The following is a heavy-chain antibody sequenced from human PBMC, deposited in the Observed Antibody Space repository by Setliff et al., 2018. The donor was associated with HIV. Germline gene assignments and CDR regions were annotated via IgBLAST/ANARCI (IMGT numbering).Heavy chain of an antibody. V-gene: IGHV1-24*01. D-gene: IGHD3-22*01. CDR2: FDPEDGET. Sequence: ASVKVSCKASGYTLTELSVHWVRQAPGEGLEWMGGFDPEDGETIYAEKFQGRVTMTEDTSTDTAYMELSSLTSEDTAMYYCATIRAYYYDSSGQEYFQHWGHGSLVTVS. CDR1: GYTLTELS. J-gene: IGHJ1*01. CDR3: ATIRAYYYDSSGQEYFQH.